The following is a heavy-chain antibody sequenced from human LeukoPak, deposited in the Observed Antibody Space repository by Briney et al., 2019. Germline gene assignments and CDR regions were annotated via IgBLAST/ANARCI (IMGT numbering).Heavy chain of an antibody. Sequence: QPGGSLRLSCAASGFIFSSYGMHWVRQAPDKGLEWVAFIRYDGSRKYYADSVKGRFTISRDNSKNTLYLQMNNLRAEDTALYYCAKNLGYNGYDTIDYWGQGTLVTVSS. J-gene: IGHJ4*02. D-gene: IGHD5-12*01. V-gene: IGHV3-30*02. CDR2: IRYDGSRK. CDR1: GFIFSSYG. CDR3: AKNLGYNGYDTIDY.